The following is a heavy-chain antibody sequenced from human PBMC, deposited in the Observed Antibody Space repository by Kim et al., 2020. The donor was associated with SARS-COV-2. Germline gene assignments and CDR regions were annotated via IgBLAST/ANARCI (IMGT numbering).Heavy chain of an antibody. CDR2: IYYSGST. J-gene: IGHJ3*02. CDR1: GGSISSGGYY. Sequence: SETLSLTCTVSGGSISSGGYYWSWIRQHPGKGLEWIGYIYYSGSTYYNPSLKSRVTISVDTSKNQFSLKLSSVTAADTAVYYGVGTYYDILTGYFRAPVGAFDIWGQGTMVTVSS. D-gene: IGHD3-9*01. CDR3: VGTYYDILTGYFRAPVGAFDI. V-gene: IGHV4-31*03.